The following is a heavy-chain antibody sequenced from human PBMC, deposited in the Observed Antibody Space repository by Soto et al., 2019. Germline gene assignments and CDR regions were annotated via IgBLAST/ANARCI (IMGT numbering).Heavy chain of an antibody. CDR1: GGSFSGYY. V-gene: IGHV4-34*01. Sequence: SETLSLTCAVYGGSFSGYYWSWIRQPPGKGLEWIGEINHSGSTNYNPSLKSRVTISVDTSKNQFSLKLSSVTAADTAVYYCARGRFQDYYGSGSYYSYNWFDTWGQGTLVTSP. CDR3: ARGRFQDYYGSGSYYSYNWFDT. CDR2: INHSGST. J-gene: IGHJ5*02. D-gene: IGHD3-10*01.